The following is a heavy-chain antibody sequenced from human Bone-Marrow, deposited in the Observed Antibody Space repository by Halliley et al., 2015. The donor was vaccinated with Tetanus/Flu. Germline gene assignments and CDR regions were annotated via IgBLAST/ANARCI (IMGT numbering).Heavy chain of an antibody. D-gene: IGHD2-15*01. V-gene: IGHV4-31*01. Sequence: TLSLTCTVSGGSITSGNYYWSWVRQHPGKGLEWIGYIYHSGSTYYTPSLQSLVSISVDTSKNQFSLKLKSVTASDTAVYYCARGFQDANSAGYYFDSWGQGILVTLSS. CDR2: IYHSGST. J-gene: IGHJ4*02. CDR1: GGSITSGNYY. CDR3: ARGFQDANSAGYYFDS.